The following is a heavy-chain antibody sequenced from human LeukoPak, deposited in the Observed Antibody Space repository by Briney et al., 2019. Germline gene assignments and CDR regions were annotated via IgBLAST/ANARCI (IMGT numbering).Heavy chain of an antibody. CDR3: ARDRGWNGFDS. D-gene: IGHD1-1*01. V-gene: IGHV3-7*01. J-gene: IGHJ4*02. CDR1: GFTCSSNW. Sequence: PGGSLRLSCAASGFTCSSNWMSWVRQVPGKGLEWVANIREDGSEKYYVDSVRGRFTISRDNVKNSLYLQMNSLRAEDTAVYYCARDRGWNGFDSWGQGTLVTVSS. CDR2: IREDGSEK.